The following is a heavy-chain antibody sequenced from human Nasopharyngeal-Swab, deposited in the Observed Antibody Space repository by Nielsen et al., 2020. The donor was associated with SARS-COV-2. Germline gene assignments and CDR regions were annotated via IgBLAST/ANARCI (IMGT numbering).Heavy chain of an antibody. J-gene: IGHJ4*02. Sequence: GGSLRLTGEASGVTFTTASLNWSRQAPGKGLESVSSISTTSNYISYGDSVKGQFTISRDNAKNSLYLQMNSLRAEDTAVYYCARELGGYRGYGFGYEFDYWGQGTLVTVSS. V-gene: IGHV3-21*01. CDR1: GVTFTTAS. CDR3: ARELGGYRGYGFGYEFDY. D-gene: IGHD5-12*01. CDR2: ISTTSNYI.